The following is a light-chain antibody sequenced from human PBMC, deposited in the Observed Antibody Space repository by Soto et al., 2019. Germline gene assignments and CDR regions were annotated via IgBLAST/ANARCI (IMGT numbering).Light chain of an antibody. J-gene: IGKJ1*01. CDR1: QSVWTY. Sequence: EIVLTPSPATLSLYPGERATLSCRASQSVWTYLAWYQQKRGQAPRLLMYDASNRASGVPARFSGSGSGTDFTLTISSLEPEDFAVYYCQQYNSYSWTFGQGTKVDI. CDR2: DAS. V-gene: IGKV3-11*01. CDR3: QQYNSYSWT.